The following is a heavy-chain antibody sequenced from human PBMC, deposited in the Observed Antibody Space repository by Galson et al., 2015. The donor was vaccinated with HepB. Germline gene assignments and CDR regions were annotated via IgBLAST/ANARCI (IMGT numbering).Heavy chain of an antibody. CDR1: GFTVSSSY. CDR3: ARDSRYGGYVYYLDY. Sequence: SLRLSCAASGFTVSSSYMSWVRQAPGKGLEWVSVIYSGGTTYYADSVKGRFTISRDSSKNTLYLQMNSLRAEDTAVYYCARDSRYGGYVYYLDYWGQGTLVTVSS. CDR2: IYSGGTT. J-gene: IGHJ4*02. V-gene: IGHV3-53*01. D-gene: IGHD4-17*01.